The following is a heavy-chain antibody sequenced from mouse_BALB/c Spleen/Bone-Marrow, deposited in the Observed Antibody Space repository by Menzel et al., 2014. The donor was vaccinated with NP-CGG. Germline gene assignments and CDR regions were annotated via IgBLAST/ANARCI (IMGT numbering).Heavy chain of an antibody. CDR3: ARQRGRIYEFAY. CDR1: GFTFSSYG. Sequence: EVQVVESGGDLVKPGGSLKLSCAASGFTFSSYGMSWVRQTPDKRLEWVATISSGGSYTYYPDSVKGRFTISRDNAKNTLYVKMSSVKSEHTAMYFCARQRGRIYEFAYWRQETVVSVSA. V-gene: IGHV5-6*01. J-gene: IGHJ3*01. CDR2: ISSGGSYT. D-gene: IGHD2-3*01.